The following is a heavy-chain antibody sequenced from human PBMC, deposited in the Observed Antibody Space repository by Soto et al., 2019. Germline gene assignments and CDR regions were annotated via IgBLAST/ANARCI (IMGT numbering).Heavy chain of an antibody. CDR3: TRDTQLVPAARFDYYYYYYGMDV. J-gene: IGHJ6*02. D-gene: IGHD2-2*01. V-gene: IGHV3-49*04. CDR2: IRSKAYGGTT. Sequence: GGSLRLSCTASGFTFGDYAMSWVRQAPGKGLEWVGFIRSKAYGGTTEYAASVKGRFTISRDDSKSIAYLQMNSLKTEDTAVYYCTRDTQLVPAARFDYYYYYYGMDVWGQGTTVTVSS. CDR1: GFTFGDYA.